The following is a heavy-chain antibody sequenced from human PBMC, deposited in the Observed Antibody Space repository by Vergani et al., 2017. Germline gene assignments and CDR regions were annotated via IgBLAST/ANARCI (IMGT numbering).Heavy chain of an antibody. J-gene: IGHJ5*02. CDR2: ISGSGGST. V-gene: IGHV3-23*01. CDR1: GFTFSSYA. D-gene: IGHD3-10*01. CDR3: AGGSAPRGLRWGWFDP. Sequence: EVQLLESGGGLVQPGGSLRLSCAASGFTFSSYAMSWVRQAPGKGLEWVSAISGSGGSTYYADSVKGRFTISRDNSKNTLYLQMNSLRAEDTAVYYCAGGSAPRGLRWGWFDPWGQGTLVTVSS.